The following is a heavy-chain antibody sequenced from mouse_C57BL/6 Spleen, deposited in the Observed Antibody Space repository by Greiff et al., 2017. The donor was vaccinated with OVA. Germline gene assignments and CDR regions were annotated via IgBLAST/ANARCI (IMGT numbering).Heavy chain of an antibody. V-gene: IGHV1-76*01. J-gene: IGHJ4*01. CDR1: GYTFTDYY. Sequence: VKLMESGAELVRPGASVKLSCKASGYTFTDYYINWVKQRPGQGLEWIARIYPGSGNTYYNEKFKGKATLTAEKSSSTAYMQLSSLTSEDSAVYFCARVYGSSSYYAMDYWGQGTSVTVSS. CDR2: IYPGSGNT. CDR3: ARVYGSSSYYAMDY. D-gene: IGHD1-1*01.